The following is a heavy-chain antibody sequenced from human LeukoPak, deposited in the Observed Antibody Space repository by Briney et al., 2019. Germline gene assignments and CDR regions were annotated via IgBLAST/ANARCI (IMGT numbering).Heavy chain of an antibody. Sequence: SVKVSCKASGGTFSSYAISWVRQAPGQGLERMGGIIPIFGTANYAQKFQGRVTITADESTSTAYMELSSLRSEDTAVYYCARDSGRYCSGGSCYGTTELNYWGQGTLVTVSS. J-gene: IGHJ4*02. CDR2: IIPIFGTA. D-gene: IGHD2-15*01. V-gene: IGHV1-69*13. CDR1: GGTFSSYA. CDR3: ARDSGRYCSGGSCYGTTELNY.